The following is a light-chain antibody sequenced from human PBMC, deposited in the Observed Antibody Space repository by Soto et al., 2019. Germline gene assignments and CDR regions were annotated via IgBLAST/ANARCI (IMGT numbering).Light chain of an antibody. CDR3: QQYSSSLIT. CDR1: PTISSNY. V-gene: IGKV3-20*01. Sequence: QSPGTLSLSPGERAILSCRASPTISSNYLAWYQQKPGQAPRLLIYGASGRATGIPDRFSGSGSGTDFTLTISRLEPEDFAVYYCQQYSSSLITFGQGTRLEIK. CDR2: GAS. J-gene: IGKJ5*01.